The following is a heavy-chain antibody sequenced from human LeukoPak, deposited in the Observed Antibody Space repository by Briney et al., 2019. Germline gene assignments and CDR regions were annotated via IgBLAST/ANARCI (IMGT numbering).Heavy chain of an antibody. CDR1: GFTFSSYS. J-gene: IGHJ4*02. V-gene: IGHV3-21*01. CDR2: ISSSSSYI. D-gene: IGHD2-2*01. CDR3: ARAPIVVVPAAKSGYFDY. Sequence: PGGSLRLSCAASGFTFSSYSMNWVRQAPGKGLEWVSSISSSSSYIYYADSVKGRFTISRDNAKNSLYLQMNSLRAKDTAVYYCARAPIVVVPAAKSGYFDYWGQGTLVTVSS.